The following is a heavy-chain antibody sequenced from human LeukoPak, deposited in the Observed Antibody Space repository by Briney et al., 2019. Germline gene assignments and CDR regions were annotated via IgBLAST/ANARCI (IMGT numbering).Heavy chain of an antibody. CDR2: ISDSGGST. CDR3: ARHLSGITGYTYGRGIDY. J-gene: IGHJ4*02. D-gene: IGHD5-18*01. CDR1: GFTFSSYV. Sequence: GSLRLSCAASGFTFSSYVMSWVRQAPGKGLEWVSTISDSGGSTYYADSVKGRFTISRDNAKTSLYLQMNSLRAEDTAVYYCARHLSGITGYTYGRGIDYWGQGTLVTVSS. V-gene: IGHV3-23*01.